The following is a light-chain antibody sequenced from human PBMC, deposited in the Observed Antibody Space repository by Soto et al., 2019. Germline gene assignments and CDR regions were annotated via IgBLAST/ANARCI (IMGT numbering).Light chain of an antibody. V-gene: IGLV2-14*01. Sequence: QSALTQPASVSGSPGQSITISCTGTSSDVGGYNYVSWFQQNPGKAPKLMIYDVSNRPSGVSNRFSGSKSGNTASLTISGLQAEDAADYYCSSYTSTSTVVFGGGTKLTVL. J-gene: IGLJ2*01. CDR2: DVS. CDR1: SSDVGGYNY. CDR3: SSYTSTSTVV.